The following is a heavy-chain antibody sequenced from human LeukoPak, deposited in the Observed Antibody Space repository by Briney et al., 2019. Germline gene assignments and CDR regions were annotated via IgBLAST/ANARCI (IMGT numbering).Heavy chain of an antibody. CDR3: ARDYKYAFDN. D-gene: IGHD5-24*01. CDR1: GFTFSNSA. Sequence: PGGSLRLSCAASGFTFSNSAMSWVRQAPGKGLEWVSTLSGSGITTYYADSVKGRFTISGDKAKNSLYLQMNSLRVEDTAVYYCARDYKYAFDNWGQGTLVTVSS. J-gene: IGHJ4*02. V-gene: IGHV3-23*01. CDR2: LSGSGITT.